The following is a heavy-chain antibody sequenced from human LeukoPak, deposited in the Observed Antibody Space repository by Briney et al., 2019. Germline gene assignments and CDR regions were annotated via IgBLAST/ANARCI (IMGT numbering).Heavy chain of an antibody. V-gene: IGHV3-21*01. CDR3: ARGPSYCGGDCYYYFAY. CDR2: ISSTSKYI. Sequence: GGSLRLSCVASGFAFSDDSMNWDRQPPGKGLEWVSSISSTSKYIYYADSVKGRFTISRDNAKNSLYLQMNSLRAEDTAVYYCARGPSYCGGDCYYYFAYWGQGTLVTASS. D-gene: IGHD2-21*01. J-gene: IGHJ4*02. CDR1: GFAFSDDS.